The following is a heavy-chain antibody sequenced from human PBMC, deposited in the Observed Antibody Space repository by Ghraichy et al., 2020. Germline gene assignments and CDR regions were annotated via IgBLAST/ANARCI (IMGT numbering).Heavy chain of an antibody. D-gene: IGHD3-22*01. V-gene: IGHV4-34*01. J-gene: IGHJ3*02. CDR1: GGSFSGYY. Sequence: SETLSLTCAVYGGSFSGYYWSWIRQPPGKGLEWIGEINHSGSTNQNPSLKSRVTISVDTSKNQFSLKLSSVTAADTAVYYCARGPLYYYDRSGYYSYDAFDIWGQGTMVTVSS. CDR2: INHSGST. CDR3: ARGPLYYYDRSGYYSYDAFDI.